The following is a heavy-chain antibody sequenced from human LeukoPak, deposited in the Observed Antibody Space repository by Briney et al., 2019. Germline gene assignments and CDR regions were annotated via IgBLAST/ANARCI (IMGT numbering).Heavy chain of an antibody. D-gene: IGHD1-26*01. CDR3: ARDLPPWELLTEFDY. Sequence: KAGGSLRLSCAASGFTFSSYSMNWVRQAPGKGLEWVSSISSSSSYIYYADSVEGRFTISRDNAKNSLYLQMNSLRAEDTAVYYCARDLPPWELLTEFDYWGQGTLVTVSS. J-gene: IGHJ4*02. CDR2: ISSSSSYI. V-gene: IGHV3-21*01. CDR1: GFTFSSYS.